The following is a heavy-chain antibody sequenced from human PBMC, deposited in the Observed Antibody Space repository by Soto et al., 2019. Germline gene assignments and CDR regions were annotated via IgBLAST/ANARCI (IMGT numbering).Heavy chain of an antibody. D-gene: IGHD4-17*01. J-gene: IGHJ6*02. CDR2: IYYSGST. Sequence: SETLSLTCTVSGGSITNYYWSWIRQPPGKGLEWIGYIYYSGSTYYNPSLKSRVTISVDTSKNQFSLKLSSVTAADTAVYYCARGGYGDYYYYYYGMDVWGQGTTVTVSS. CDR1: GGSITNYY. V-gene: IGHV4-59*06. CDR3: ARGGYGDYYYYYYGMDV.